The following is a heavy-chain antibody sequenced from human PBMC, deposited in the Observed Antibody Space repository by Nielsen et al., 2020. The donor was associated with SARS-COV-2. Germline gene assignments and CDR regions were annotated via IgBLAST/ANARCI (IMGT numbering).Heavy chain of an antibody. CDR1: GFIFSAYN. CDR2: ISSSGSTI. CDR3: ARVFCYYDSSGYSNDAFDI. Sequence: GGSLRLSCAASGFIFSAYNMNWVRQAPGKGLEWVSYISSSGSTIYYADSVKGRFTISRDNAKNSLYLQMNSLRAEDTAVYYCARVFCYYDSSGYSNDAFDIWGQGTMVTVSS. D-gene: IGHD3-22*01. J-gene: IGHJ3*02. V-gene: IGHV3-48*04.